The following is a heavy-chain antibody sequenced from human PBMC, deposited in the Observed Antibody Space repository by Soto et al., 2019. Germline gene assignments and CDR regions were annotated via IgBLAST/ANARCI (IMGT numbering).Heavy chain of an antibody. D-gene: IGHD1-1*01. J-gene: IGHJ6*02. V-gene: IGHV4-61*01. CDR1: GGSFSSGSYY. Sequence: SETLSLTCTVSGGSFSSGSYYWSWIRQPPGKGLEWIGYIYYSVSTNYNPSLKSRVTISVDTSKNQFSLKLSSVTAADTAVYYCARDWVRQGYYYGMDVWGQGTTVTVSS. CDR2: IYYSVST. CDR3: ARDWVRQGYYYGMDV.